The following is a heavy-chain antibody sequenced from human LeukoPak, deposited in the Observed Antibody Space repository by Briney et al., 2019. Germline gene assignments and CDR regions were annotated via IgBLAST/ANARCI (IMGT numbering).Heavy chain of an antibody. CDR1: GFTFGTYA. CDR3: AKDYSGSYYALDY. V-gene: IGHV3-23*01. CDR2: ISGSGGRT. J-gene: IGHJ4*02. Sequence: PGGSLRLSCAASGFTFGTYAMSWDRQAPGKGLEWVSTISGSGGRTYYADSVKGRFTISRDKSKNTLYLQMNRLRAEDTAVYNCAKDYSGSYYALDYWGQGTLVTVSS. D-gene: IGHD1-26*01.